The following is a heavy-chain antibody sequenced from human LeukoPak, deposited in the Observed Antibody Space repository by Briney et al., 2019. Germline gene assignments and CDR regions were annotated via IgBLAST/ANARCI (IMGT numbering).Heavy chain of an antibody. Sequence: GRSLRLSCAASGFTFSSYGMHWVRQAPGKGLEWVAFIRYDGSNKYYADSVKGRFTISRDNSKNTLYLQMNSLRAEDTAVYYCAKDVVAVAPDAFDIWGQGTMVTVSS. CDR1: GFTFSSYG. CDR2: IRYDGSNK. V-gene: IGHV3-30*02. J-gene: IGHJ3*02. CDR3: AKDVVAVAPDAFDI. D-gene: IGHD6-19*01.